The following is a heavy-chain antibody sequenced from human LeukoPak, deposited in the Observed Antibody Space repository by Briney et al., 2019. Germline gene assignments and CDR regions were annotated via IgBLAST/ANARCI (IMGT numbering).Heavy chain of an antibody. J-gene: IGHJ5*02. CDR2: IYYSGST. V-gene: IGHV4-59*04. CDR3: ARQKWELRDWFDP. D-gene: IGHD1-26*01. CDR1: GGSISSYY. Sequence: SETLSLTCTVSGGSISSYYWSWIRQPPGKGLEWIGYIYYSGSTYYNPSLKSRVTISVDTSKNQFSLKLSSVTAADTAVYYCARQKWELRDWFDPWGQGTLVTVSS.